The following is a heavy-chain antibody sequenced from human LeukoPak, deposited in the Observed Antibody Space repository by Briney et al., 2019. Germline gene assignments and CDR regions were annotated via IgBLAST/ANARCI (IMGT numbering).Heavy chain of an antibody. CDR1: GGSISSSSYY. CDR2: IYYSGST. Sequence: SETLSLTCTVSGGSISSSSYYWGWIRQPPGKGLEWIGSIYYSGSTYYNPSLKSRVTISVDTSKNQFSLKLSSVTAADTAVYYCARPSGDSSGYYYSSAFDIWGLGTMVTVSS. J-gene: IGHJ3*02. V-gene: IGHV4-39*01. D-gene: IGHD3-22*01. CDR3: ARPSGDSSGYYYSSAFDI.